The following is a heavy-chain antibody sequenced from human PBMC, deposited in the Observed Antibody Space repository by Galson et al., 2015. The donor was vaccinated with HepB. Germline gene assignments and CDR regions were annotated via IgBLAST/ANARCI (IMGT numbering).Heavy chain of an antibody. CDR3: AMVAATRFYYYCGMDV. Sequence: SLRLSCAASGFTVSSNYMSWVRQAPGKGLEWVSVIYSGGSTYYADSVKGRFTISRDNSKNTLYLQMNSLRAEDTAVYYCAMVAATRFYYYCGMDVWGQGTTVTVSS. CDR2: IYSGGST. D-gene: IGHD2-15*01. J-gene: IGHJ6*02. V-gene: IGHV3-53*01. CDR1: GFTVSSNY.